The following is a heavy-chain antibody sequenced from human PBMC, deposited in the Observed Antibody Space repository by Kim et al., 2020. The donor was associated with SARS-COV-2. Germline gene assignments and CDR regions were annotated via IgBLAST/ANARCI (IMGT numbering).Heavy chain of an antibody. CDR1: GFPFSDHY. D-gene: IGHD6-19*01. CDR2: SRNKANRYTT. V-gene: IGHV3-72*01. Sequence: GGSLRLSCAVAGFPFSDHYMDWVRQAPGKGLEWVGRSRNKANRYTTEYAASVKGRFTISRDDSTDSLYLHMTSLKTEDTAVYFCARDPNGSGALDYWGQGTLVTVSS. CDR3: ARDPNGSGALDY. J-gene: IGHJ4*02.